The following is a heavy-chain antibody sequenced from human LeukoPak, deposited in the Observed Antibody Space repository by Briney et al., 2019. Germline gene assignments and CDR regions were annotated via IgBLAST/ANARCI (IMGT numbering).Heavy chain of an antibody. CDR2: IYYSGST. CDR1: GGSISSSSYY. CDR3: ARRMVRGAAFDY. Sequence: PSETLSLTCTVSGGSISSSSYYWGWIRQPPGKGLEWIGSIYYSGSTYYNPSLKSRVTISVDTSKNQFSLKLSSVTAADTAIYYCARRMVRGAAFDYWGQGTLVTVSS. D-gene: IGHD3-10*01. J-gene: IGHJ4*02. V-gene: IGHV4-39*01.